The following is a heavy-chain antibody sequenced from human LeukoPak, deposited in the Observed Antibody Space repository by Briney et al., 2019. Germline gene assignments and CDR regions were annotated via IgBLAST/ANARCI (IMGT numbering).Heavy chain of an antibody. V-gene: IGHV3-66*01. CDR3: VRAENGMDV. J-gene: IGHJ6*02. CDR2: IYDGGST. Sequence: PGGSLRLSCAVSGSTVSSHYMSWVPQAPGKGLEWVSVIYDGGSTNYANSVQGRFTISRDNFKNQLHLQMNSLRAKDTAVYYCVRAENGMDVWGQGTTVTVSS. CDR1: GSTVSSHY.